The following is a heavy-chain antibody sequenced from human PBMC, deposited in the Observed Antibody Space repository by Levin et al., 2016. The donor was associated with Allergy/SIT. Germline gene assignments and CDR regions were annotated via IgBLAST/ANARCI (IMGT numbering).Heavy chain of an antibody. CDR3: ARSSDYYDSSGYYHNWFDP. J-gene: IGHJ5*02. D-gene: IGHD3-22*01. CDR2: IDWDDDK. Sequence: WIRQPPGKALEWLARIDWDDDKFYSTSLKTRLTISKDTSKNQVVLTMTNMDPVDTATYYCARSSDYYDSSGYYHNWFDPWGQGTLVTVSS. V-gene: IGHV2-70*04.